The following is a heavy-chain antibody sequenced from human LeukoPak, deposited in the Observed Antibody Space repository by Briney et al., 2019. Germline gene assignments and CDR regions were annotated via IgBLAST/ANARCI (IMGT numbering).Heavy chain of an antibody. CDR3: ARDQDDILTGYYTAPTGY. Sequence: ASVKVSCKASGYTFTGYYMHWMRQAPGPGLELMGRINPDSGGTNYAQKFQGRVTMTRDTSISTAYMELSRLRSDDTAVYYCARDQDDILTGYYTAPTGYWGQGTLVTVSS. CDR2: INPDSGGT. CDR1: GYTFTGYY. J-gene: IGHJ4*02. D-gene: IGHD3-9*01. V-gene: IGHV1-2*06.